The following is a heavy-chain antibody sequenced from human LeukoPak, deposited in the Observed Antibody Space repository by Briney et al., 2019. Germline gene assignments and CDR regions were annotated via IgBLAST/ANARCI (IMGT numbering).Heavy chain of an antibody. J-gene: IGHJ1*01. CDR2: INHSGST. CDR3: ARTPSIAAAGTLYFQH. D-gene: IGHD6-13*01. V-gene: IGHV4-34*01. Sequence: GSLRLSCAASGFTLSSYSMNWVRQAPGKGLEWIGEINHSGSTNYNPSLKSRVTISVDTSKNQFSLKLSSVTAADTAVYYCARTPSIAAAGTLYFQHWGQGTLVTVSS. CDR1: GFTLSSYS.